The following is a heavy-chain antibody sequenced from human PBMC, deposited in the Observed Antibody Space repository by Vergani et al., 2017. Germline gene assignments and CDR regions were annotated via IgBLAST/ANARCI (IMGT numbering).Heavy chain of an antibody. D-gene: IGHD6-6*01. CDR2: ISYDGSNK. Sequence: QVQLVESGGGVVQPGRSLRLSCAASGFTFSSYAMHWVRQAPGKGLEWVAVISYDGSNKYYADSVKGRFTISRDNSKNTLYLQMNSLRAADTAVYYCAREVPIAARLGPFDYWSQGTLVTVSS. CDR1: GFTFSSYA. J-gene: IGHJ4*02. V-gene: IGHV3-30-3*01. CDR3: AREVPIAARLGPFDY.